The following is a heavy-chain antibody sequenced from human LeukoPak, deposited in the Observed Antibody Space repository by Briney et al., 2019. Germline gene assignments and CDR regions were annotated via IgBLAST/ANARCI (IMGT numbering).Heavy chain of an antibody. D-gene: IGHD6-13*01. CDR2: ISAYNGNT. J-gene: IGHJ5*02. CDR1: GYTFTSRG. V-gene: IGHV1-18*01. Sequence: ASVKVSCKASGYTFTSRGITWVRQAPGQGLEWMGWISAYNGNTNYAQRFQGRVTMTTDTTTTTAYMELRSLRSDDTAVYYCANTAAGITWGPGTRVIVSS. CDR3: ANTAAGIT.